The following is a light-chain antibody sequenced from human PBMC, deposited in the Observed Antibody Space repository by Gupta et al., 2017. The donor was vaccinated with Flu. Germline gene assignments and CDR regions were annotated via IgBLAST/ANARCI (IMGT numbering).Light chain of an antibody. CDR3: SSYTSSSTNYV. J-gene: IGLJ1*01. V-gene: IGLV2-14*01. CDR2: EVS. CDR1: SSDVGGYNY. Sequence: QSALTQPASVSGSPGQSITISFTGTSSDVGGYNYVSWYQQHPGKAPKLMIYEVSNRPSGVSNSFSGSKSGNTASLTISGLQAEDEADYYCSSYTSSSTNYVFGTGTKVTVL.